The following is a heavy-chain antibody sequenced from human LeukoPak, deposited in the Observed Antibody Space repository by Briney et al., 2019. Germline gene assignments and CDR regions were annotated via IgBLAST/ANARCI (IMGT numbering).Heavy chain of an antibody. J-gene: IGHJ4*02. CDR3: ASWRWGIYYDSSGYYLDY. CDR2: IIPIFGTA. Sequence: GASVKVSCKASGGTFSSYAISWVRQAPGQGLEWMGGIIPIFGTANYAQKFQGRVTITADESTSTAYMELSSLRSEDTAVYYCASWRWGIYYDSSGYYLDYWGQGTLVTVSS. CDR1: GGTFSSYA. V-gene: IGHV1-69*13. D-gene: IGHD3-22*01.